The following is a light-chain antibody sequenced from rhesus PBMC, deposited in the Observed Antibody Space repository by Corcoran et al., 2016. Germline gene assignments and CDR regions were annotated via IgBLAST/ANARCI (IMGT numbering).Light chain of an antibody. V-gene: IGKV1-19*01. J-gene: IGKJ2*01. CDR3: QQYKDVPYS. Sequence: DIQMTQSPSSLSASVGAKVTITCHASQGINTWLVWYQQKPGKAPKPLIYDASSLKSGVPSRFSGSGSGTDFTLTISSLQPEDFATYYWQQYKDVPYSFGQGTKVEIK. CDR1: QGINTW. CDR2: DAS.